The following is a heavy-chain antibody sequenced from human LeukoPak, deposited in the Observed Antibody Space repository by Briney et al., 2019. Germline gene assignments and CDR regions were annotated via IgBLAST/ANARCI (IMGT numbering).Heavy chain of an antibody. CDR3: ARDGYSSSWSFDY. Sequence: GGSLRLSCAASGFTFSNYAMSWVRQAPGKGLEWVSSISASGGSTYYTDSVKGRFTISRDNSKNTLYLQMNSLRAEDTAVYYCARDGYSSSWSFDYWGQGTLVTVSS. V-gene: IGHV3-23*01. D-gene: IGHD6-13*01. J-gene: IGHJ4*02. CDR1: GFTFSNYA. CDR2: ISASGGST.